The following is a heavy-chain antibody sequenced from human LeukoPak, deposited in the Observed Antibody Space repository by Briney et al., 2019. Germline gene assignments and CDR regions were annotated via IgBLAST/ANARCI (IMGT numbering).Heavy chain of an antibody. CDR2: IIPMFGTA. D-gene: IGHD3-10*01. V-gene: IGHV1-69*05. Sequence: SVKVSCKASGGTFSIYAISWVRQAPGQGLEWMGGIIPMFGTANYAQKFQGRVTITTDESTSTTYMELSSLKSEDTAVYYCARARGIYAGYFDLWGRGTLVTVSS. J-gene: IGHJ2*01. CDR1: GGTFSIYA. CDR3: ARARGIYAGYFDL.